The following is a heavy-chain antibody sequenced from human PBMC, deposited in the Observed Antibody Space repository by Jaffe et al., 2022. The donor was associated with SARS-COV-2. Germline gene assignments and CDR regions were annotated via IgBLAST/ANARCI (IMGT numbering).Heavy chain of an antibody. CDR2: IIPIFGTA. J-gene: IGHJ6*03. V-gene: IGHV1-69*01. Sequence: QVQLVQSGAEVKKPGSSVKVSCKASGGTFSSYAISWVRQAPGQGLEWMGGIIPIFGTANYAQKFQGRVTITADESTSTAYMELSSLRSEDTAVYYCARLRGYCSGGSCSPYYYYYYMDVWGKGTTVTVSS. D-gene: IGHD2-15*01. CDR3: ARLRGYCSGGSCSPYYYYYYMDV. CDR1: GGTFSSYA.